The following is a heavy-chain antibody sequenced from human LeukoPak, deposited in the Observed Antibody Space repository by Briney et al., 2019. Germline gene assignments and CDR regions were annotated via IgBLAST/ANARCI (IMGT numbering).Heavy chain of an antibody. CDR1: GFTFSSYS. D-gene: IGHD2-8*02. V-gene: IGHV3-21*01. CDR3: AYPGTGELTG. CDR2: ISSSSAYI. Sequence: GGSLRLSCVASGFTFSSYSMNWVRQAPGKGLEWVSSISSSSAYIFYADSVKGRFTISRDNARNSMYLQMNSLRAGDTAVYHCAYPGTGELTGWGQGTLVTVAS. J-gene: IGHJ4*02.